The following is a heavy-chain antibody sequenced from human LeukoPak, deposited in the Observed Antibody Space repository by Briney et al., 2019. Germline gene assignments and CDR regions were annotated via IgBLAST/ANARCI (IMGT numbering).Heavy chain of an antibody. J-gene: IGHJ4*02. Sequence: GGSLGLSCAASGFTFDDYDMSRVRQTPGRGLEWVSGINWSGGSTGYEDSVKGRFTVSRDNAKNSLYLHMNSLRAEDTALYYCARGWPQLGYFDYWGQGTLVTVSS. CDR3: ARGWPQLGYFDY. V-gene: IGHV3-20*04. CDR2: INWSGGST. D-gene: IGHD5-24*01. CDR1: GFTFDDYD.